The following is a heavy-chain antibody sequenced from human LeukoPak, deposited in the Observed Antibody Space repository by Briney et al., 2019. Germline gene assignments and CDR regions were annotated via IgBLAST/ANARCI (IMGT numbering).Heavy chain of an antibody. J-gene: IGHJ4*02. CDR1: GFTFSSYS. V-gene: IGHV3-21*01. D-gene: IGHD6-19*01. Sequence: GGSLRLSCAASGFTFSSYSMNWVRQAPGKGLEWVSSISSSTGYIYYADSVKGRFTISRDNAKNSLYLQVNILRVEDTAVYYCARNKQWLEFDYWGQGTLVTVSS. CDR3: ARNKQWLEFDY. CDR2: ISSSTGYI.